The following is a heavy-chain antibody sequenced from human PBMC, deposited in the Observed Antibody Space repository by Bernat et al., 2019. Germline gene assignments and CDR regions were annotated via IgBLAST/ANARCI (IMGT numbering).Heavy chain of an antibody. V-gene: IGHV3-30*04. Sequence: QVQLVESGGGVVQPGRSLRLSCAASGFTFSSYAMHWVRQAPGKGLEWVAVISYDGRNKYYADSVKGRFTISRDNSKNTLYLQMNSLRAEDTAVYYCSGDGITISGGYNDDFDIWGQGTMVTVSS. CDR3: SGDGITISGGYNDDFDI. D-gene: IGHD3-3*01. CDR2: ISYDGRNK. J-gene: IGHJ3*02. CDR1: GFTFSSYA.